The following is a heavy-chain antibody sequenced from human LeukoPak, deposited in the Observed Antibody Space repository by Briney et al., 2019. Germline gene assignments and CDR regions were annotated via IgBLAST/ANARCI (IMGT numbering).Heavy chain of an antibody. D-gene: IGHD4-11*01. CDR2: IDPNSGVT. J-gene: IGHJ6*03. CDR1: GYTFTVYS. CDR3: ARGQRPTDITVFLTPYYYHMDV. Sequence: ASVKVSCKASGYTFTVYSIHWMRQAPGQGLEWVGRIDPNSGVTNYAQKFQGRVTMTTDTSISTAYMELSRLTSDDTAVYYCARGQRPTDITVFLTPYYYHMDVWGRGTTVTVS. V-gene: IGHV1-2*02.